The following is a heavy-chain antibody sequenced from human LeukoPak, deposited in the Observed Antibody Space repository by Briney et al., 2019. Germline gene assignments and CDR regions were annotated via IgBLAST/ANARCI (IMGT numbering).Heavy chain of an antibody. CDR3: ARDWSGTIPFDY. J-gene: IGHJ4*02. Sequence: PSETLSLTCTVSGASISSYYWSWIRQSPGKGLEWIGYIYYSGRTNYNPSLKSRVTISVDTSKNQFPLKLTSATAADTAVYYCARDWSGTIPFDYWGQGTLVTVSS. CDR1: GASISSYY. D-gene: IGHD2-8*02. CDR2: IYYSGRT. V-gene: IGHV4-59*01.